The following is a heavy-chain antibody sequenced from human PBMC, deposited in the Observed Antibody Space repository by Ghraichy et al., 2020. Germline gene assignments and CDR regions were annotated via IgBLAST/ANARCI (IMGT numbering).Heavy chain of an antibody. CDR1: GDSISSSNYY. Sequence: SETLSLTCTVSGDSISSSNYYWGWIRQPPGKSLEWIGSINYSGKRSYNSSLKSRVTISVDTSKNQFSLKVGSVTAADTAVYYCARPQRSGPIMAWGYWGQGTLVTVSS. D-gene: IGHD3-10*01. CDR3: ARPQRSGPIMAWGY. V-gene: IGHV4-39*01. CDR2: INYSGKR. J-gene: IGHJ4*02.